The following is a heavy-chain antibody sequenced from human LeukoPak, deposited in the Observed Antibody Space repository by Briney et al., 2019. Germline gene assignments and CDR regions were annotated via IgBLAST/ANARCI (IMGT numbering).Heavy chain of an antibody. CDR1: GGSVSGYY. Sequence: SETLSLTCTVSGGSVSGYYWTWVRQPPGKGLEWIGYIYYSETNYNPSLKSRVNISLDPSKNQLSLKLTSVTAADTSVYYCARRRNWLDPWGQGTLVTVSS. V-gene: IGHV4-59*08. J-gene: IGHJ5*02. CDR3: ARRRNWLDP. CDR2: IYYSET.